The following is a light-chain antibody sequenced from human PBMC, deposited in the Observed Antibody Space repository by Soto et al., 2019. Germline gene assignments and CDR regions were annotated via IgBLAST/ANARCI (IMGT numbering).Light chain of an antibody. J-gene: IGKJ4*01. CDR3: QQSYSLPLT. CDR1: QSIGNF. V-gene: IGKV1-39*01. Sequence: DIPMTQSPSSLSASVGDRVTITCRASQSIGNFLNWYQQKPGRAPNLLIYAASTLQSGVPSSFSGSGSGTDFTLTSSSLQPEDFATYYCQQSYSLPLTFGGGTKVEIK. CDR2: AAS.